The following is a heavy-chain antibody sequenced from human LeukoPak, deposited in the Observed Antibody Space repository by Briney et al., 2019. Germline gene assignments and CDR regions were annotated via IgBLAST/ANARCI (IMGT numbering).Heavy chain of an antibody. D-gene: IGHD1-26*01. Sequence: PGGSLRLSCAASGFTFSDYYMSWIRQAPGKGLEWVSYISSSGSTIYYADSVKGRFTISRDNAKNSLYLQMNSLRAEDTAVYYCARDNRWELLRNYYYYYMDAWGKGTTVTVSS. CDR1: GFTFSDYY. CDR3: ARDNRWELLRNYYYYYMDA. CDR2: ISSSGSTI. V-gene: IGHV3-11*04. J-gene: IGHJ6*03.